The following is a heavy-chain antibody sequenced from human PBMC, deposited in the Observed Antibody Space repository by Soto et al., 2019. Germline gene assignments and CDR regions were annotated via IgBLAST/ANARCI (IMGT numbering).Heavy chain of an antibody. D-gene: IGHD6-13*01. V-gene: IGHV4-59*01. Sequence: SETLSLTCTVSGGSISSYYWSWIRQPPGKGLEWIGYIYYSGSTNYNPSLKSRVTISVDTSKNQFSLKLSSVTAADTAVYYCAREEGAAAGYYFDYWGQGTLVTVSS. CDR3: AREEGAAAGYYFDY. J-gene: IGHJ4*02. CDR1: GGSISSYY. CDR2: IYYSGST.